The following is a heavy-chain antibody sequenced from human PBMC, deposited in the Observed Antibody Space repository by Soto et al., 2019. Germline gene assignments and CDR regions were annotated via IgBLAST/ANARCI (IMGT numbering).Heavy chain of an antibody. CDR1: GFTFSTYW. CDR3: VKGGYYYDSSGSRSFDY. J-gene: IGHJ4*02. D-gene: IGHD3-22*01. V-gene: IGHV3-23*01. Sequence: GGSLRLSCAASGFTFSTYWMSWVRQAPGKGLEWVSTISGSGGSTYYADSVKGRFTISRDNSKNTLYLQMSSLRAEDTAVYYCVKGGYYYDSSGSRSFDYWGQGTLVTVSS. CDR2: ISGSGGST.